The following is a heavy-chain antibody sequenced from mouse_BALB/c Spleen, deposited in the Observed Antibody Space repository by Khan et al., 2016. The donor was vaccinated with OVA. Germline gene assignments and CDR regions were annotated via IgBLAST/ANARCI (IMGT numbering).Heavy chain of an antibody. CDR3: ARSLYYSDSYAMDY. Sequence: EVELVESGPGLVKPSQSLSLTCTVTGYSITSDFAWNWIRQFPGNKLEWMGYISSTGSTSYSPSLKSRISITRDPSKNQFFLHLSSVTTENTATYYCARSLYYSDSYAMDYWGQGTSVTVSS. V-gene: IGHV3-2*02. CDR2: ISSTGST. J-gene: IGHJ4*01. D-gene: IGHD2-13*01. CDR1: GYSITSDFA.